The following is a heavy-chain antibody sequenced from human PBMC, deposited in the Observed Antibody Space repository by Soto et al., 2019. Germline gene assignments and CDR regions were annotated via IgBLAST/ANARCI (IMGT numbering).Heavy chain of an antibody. D-gene: IGHD1-26*01. J-gene: IGHJ4*02. Sequence: GGSLRLSCAASGFTFSSYAMSWVRQARGKGLEWVSAISGSGGSTYYADSVKGRFTISRDNSKNTLYLQMNSLRAEDTAVYYCAKDGEPLGGSSDYWGQGTLVTVSS. V-gene: IGHV3-23*01. CDR1: GFTFSSYA. CDR3: AKDGEPLGGSSDY. CDR2: ISGSGGST.